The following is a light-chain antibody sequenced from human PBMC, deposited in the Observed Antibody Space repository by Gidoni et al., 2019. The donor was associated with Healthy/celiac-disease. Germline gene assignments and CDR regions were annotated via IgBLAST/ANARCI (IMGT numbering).Light chain of an antibody. CDR2: GAS. CDR3: QKYNSAPQT. Sequence: DIQMTQSPSSLSASVGDRVTITCRTSQGISNYLAWYQQKPGRVPKLLIYGASTLQSGVPSRFSGSGSGTDFTLTISSLQPEDVATYYCQKYNSAPQTFXQXTKVEIK. V-gene: IGKV1-27*01. J-gene: IGKJ1*01. CDR1: QGISNY.